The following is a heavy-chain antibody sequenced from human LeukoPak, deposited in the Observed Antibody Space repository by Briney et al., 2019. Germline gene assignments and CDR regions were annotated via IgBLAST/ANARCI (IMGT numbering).Heavy chain of an antibody. CDR3: ARDGKLTTRPILRSGYYFDY. D-gene: IGHD1-1*01. CDR1: GFTFSSYA. Sequence: GRSLRLSCAASGFTFSSYAMRWVRQAPGKGLEWVAVISYDGSNKYYADSVKGRFTISRDNSENTLYLQMNSLRAEDTAVFYCARDGKLTTRPILRSGYYFDYWGQGTLVTVSS. CDR2: ISYDGSNK. J-gene: IGHJ4*02. V-gene: IGHV3-30*04.